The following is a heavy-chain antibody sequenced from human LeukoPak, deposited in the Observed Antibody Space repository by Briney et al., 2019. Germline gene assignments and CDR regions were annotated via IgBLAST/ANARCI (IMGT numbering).Heavy chain of an antibody. D-gene: IGHD3-10*01. CDR3: ATEMPINEEITVVRGVIRTPLGY. V-gene: IGHV1-24*01. CDR2: FDPEDGET. J-gene: IGHJ4*02. Sequence: ASVKVSCKVSGYTLTELSMHWVRQAPGKGLEWMGGFDPEDGETIYAQKFQGRVTMTEDTSTDTAYMELSSLRSEDTAVYYCATEMPINEEITVVRGVIRTPLGYWGQGTLVTVSS. CDR1: GYTLTELS.